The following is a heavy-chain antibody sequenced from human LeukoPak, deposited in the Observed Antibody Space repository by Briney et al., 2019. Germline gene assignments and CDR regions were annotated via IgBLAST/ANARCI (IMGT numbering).Heavy chain of an antibody. CDR3: ARETVAGTFDY. CDR2: ISSSGDIV. Sequence: PGGSLRLSCAASWFTFSEYYMSWIRQAPGKGLEWVSDISSSGDIVSYGDSVQGRFTFSRDNAKNSLYLQMNSLRPEDTAVYFCARETVAGTFDYWGQGTLVTVSS. D-gene: IGHD6-19*01. V-gene: IGHV3-11*01. J-gene: IGHJ4*02. CDR1: WFTFSEYY.